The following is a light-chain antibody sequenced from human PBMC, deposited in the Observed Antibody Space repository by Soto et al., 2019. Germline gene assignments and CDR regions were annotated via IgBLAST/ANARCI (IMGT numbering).Light chain of an antibody. CDR3: QQRSSWPLT. J-gene: IGKJ4*01. CDR2: DAF. V-gene: IGKV3-11*01. CDR1: QSVGSY. Sequence: EIVLTQSPATLSLSPGGRATLSCRASQSVGSYFAWYQQKPGQAPRLLIYDAFSRATGIPARFSGSGSGTDFTLTISSLEPEDFAVYFCQQRSSWPLTFGGGTKVDIK.